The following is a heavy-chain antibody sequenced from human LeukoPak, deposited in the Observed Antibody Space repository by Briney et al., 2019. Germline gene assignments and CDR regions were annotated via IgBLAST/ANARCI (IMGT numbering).Heavy chain of an antibody. D-gene: IGHD6-13*01. Sequence: PGGSLRLSCAASGFTFSSYWMSWVRQAPGKGLEWVANIKQDGSEKYYVDSVKGRFTISRDNAKNSLYLQMNSLRAEDTAVYYCARSSYSSSWYTQRFLSDYYMDVWGKGTTVTVSS. CDR3: ARSSYSSSWYTQRFLSDYYMDV. J-gene: IGHJ6*03. CDR2: IKQDGSEK. V-gene: IGHV3-7*01. CDR1: GFTFSSYW.